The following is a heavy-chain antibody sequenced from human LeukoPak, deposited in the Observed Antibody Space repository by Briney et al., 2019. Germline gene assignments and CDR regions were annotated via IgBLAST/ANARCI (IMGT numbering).Heavy chain of an antibody. Sequence: SGTLSLTCAVSGGSISSSNWWSWVRQPPGKGLEWIGEIYHSGSTNYNPSLKSRVTISVDTSKNQFSLKLSSVTAADTAVYYCAGDYYDSSGYYLRPYWGQGTLVTVSS. J-gene: IGHJ4*02. CDR2: IYHSGST. CDR3: AGDYYDSSGYYLRPY. CDR1: GGSISSSNW. V-gene: IGHV4-4*02. D-gene: IGHD3-22*01.